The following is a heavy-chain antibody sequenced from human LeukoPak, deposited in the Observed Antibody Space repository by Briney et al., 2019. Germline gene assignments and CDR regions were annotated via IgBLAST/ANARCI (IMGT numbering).Heavy chain of an antibody. Sequence: GGSLRLSCAASGFTFGSYGMHWVRQAPGKGLEWVAFIRYDGKTKNCADSVQGRFTISRDNSKNTLFLQMNSLRAEDTAVYFCAKDLELTMIRGVFQYWGQGTLVTVSS. V-gene: IGHV3-30*02. CDR3: AKDLELTMIRGVFQY. D-gene: IGHD3-10*01. CDR1: GFTFGSYG. CDR2: IRYDGKTK. J-gene: IGHJ4*02.